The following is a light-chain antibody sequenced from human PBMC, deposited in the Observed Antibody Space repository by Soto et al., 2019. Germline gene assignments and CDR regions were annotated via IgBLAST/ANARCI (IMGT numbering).Light chain of an antibody. Sequence: EKFMTPSSATPLFSSGDNTTPPCQASQSVSNNLAWYQQRPGQAPRLLIYGASTRATGIPARFSGSGSGTEFTLTISSLQSEDFAVYYCQQYNDWPPWTFGQGTKVDI. CDR3: QQYNDWPPWT. CDR2: GAS. J-gene: IGKJ1*01. CDR1: QSVSNN. V-gene: IGKV3-15*01.